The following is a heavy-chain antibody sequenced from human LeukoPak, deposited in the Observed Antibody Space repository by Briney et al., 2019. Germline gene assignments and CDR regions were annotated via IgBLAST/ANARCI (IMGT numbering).Heavy chain of an antibody. CDR2: TKQDGSVN. D-gene: IGHD1-26*01. J-gene: IGHJ4*02. CDR1: GFIFSGYW. V-gene: IGHV3-7*01. Sequence: GGSLRLSCAASGFIFSGYWMGWVRQAPGKGLEWVANTKQDGSVNNYVDSVKGRFTISRDNGKTSLYLQMNSLRAEDTAVYYCAGARNGTLKYWGQGTLVIVSS. CDR3: AGARNGTLKY.